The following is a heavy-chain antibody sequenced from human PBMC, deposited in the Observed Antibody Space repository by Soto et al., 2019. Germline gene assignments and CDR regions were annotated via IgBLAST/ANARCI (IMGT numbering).Heavy chain of an antibody. Sequence: QVQLVQSGAEVKKPGSSVKVSCKASGGTFNTFAISWVRQAPGQGFEWLGGIIPIFRTPDYAQKFQGRVTIIADEXASTAYMELSSLRSDDTAVYYCARDKARQRLGENYYYAMDVWGQGTTVTVSS. J-gene: IGHJ6*02. CDR2: IIPIFRTP. CDR3: ARDKARQRLGENYYYAMDV. V-gene: IGHV1-69*12. D-gene: IGHD5-12*01. CDR1: GGTFNTFA.